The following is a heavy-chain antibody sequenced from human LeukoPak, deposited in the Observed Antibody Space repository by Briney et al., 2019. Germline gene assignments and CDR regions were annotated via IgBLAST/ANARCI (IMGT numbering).Heavy chain of an antibody. Sequence: SETLSLTCTVSGGSISRADYYWSWIRQPPGKGLEWIGYIYYSESTYYNPSLKSRATISVDTSKSQFSLKLSSVTAADTAVYYCARDSDFWSGYYYFDYWGQGTLVTVSS. CDR3: ARDSDFWSGYYYFDY. D-gene: IGHD3-3*01. CDR2: IYYSEST. J-gene: IGHJ4*02. CDR1: GGSISRADYY. V-gene: IGHV4-30-4*08.